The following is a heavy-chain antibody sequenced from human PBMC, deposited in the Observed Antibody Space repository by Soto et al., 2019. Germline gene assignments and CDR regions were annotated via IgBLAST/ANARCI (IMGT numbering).Heavy chain of an antibody. V-gene: IGHV4-39*01. Sequence: SETLSLTCTVSGGSISSSSYYWGWIRQPPGKGLEWIGSIYYSGSTYYNPSLKSRVTISVDTSKNQFSLKLSSVTATDTAVYYCAVPPGGFSGPINWGQGTLVTVSS. CDR2: IYYSGST. CDR1: GGSISSSSYY. D-gene: IGHD3-16*01. J-gene: IGHJ4*02. CDR3: AVPPGGFSGPIN.